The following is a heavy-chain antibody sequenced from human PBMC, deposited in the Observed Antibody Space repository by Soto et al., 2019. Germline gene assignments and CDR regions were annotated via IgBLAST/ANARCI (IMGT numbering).Heavy chain of an antibody. J-gene: IGHJ4*02. CDR3: ARRGSGSYYDY. D-gene: IGHD1-26*01. V-gene: IGHV3-23*01. CDR2: ISGSGGST. Sequence: EVQLLESGGGLVQPGGSLRLSCAASGFTFSSYAMRWVRQAPVKGLEWVSAISGSGGSTYYADSVKGRFTISRDNSKNTLYLQMNSLRDEDTAVDYCARRGSGSYYDYWGQGTLVTVSS. CDR1: GFTFSSYA.